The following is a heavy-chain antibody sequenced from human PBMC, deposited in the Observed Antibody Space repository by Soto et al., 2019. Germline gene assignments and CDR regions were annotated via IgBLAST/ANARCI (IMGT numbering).Heavy chain of an antibody. CDR2: IYYIGST. V-gene: IGHV4-59*08. CDR1: GVSISSHY. CDR3: ARQVSYNWNDPSVFDY. Sequence: SETLSLTCSVSGVSISSHYWIWLRQPPGKGLEWIGFIYYIGSTHYNPSLKSRVTISVDTSKNQFSLKLNSVTAADTAVYYCARQVSYNWNDPSVFDYWGQGTLVTVSS. D-gene: IGHD1-1*01. J-gene: IGHJ4*02.